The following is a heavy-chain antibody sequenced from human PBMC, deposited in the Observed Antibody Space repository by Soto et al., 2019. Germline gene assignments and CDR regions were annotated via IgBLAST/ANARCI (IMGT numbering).Heavy chain of an antibody. CDR2: MNPNSGNT. Sequence: ASVKVSCKASGYTFTSYDINWVRQATGQGLEWMGWMNPNSGNTGYAQKFQGRVTMTRNTSISTAYMELSSLRSEDTAVCYCARGAPWIQIWYLEGRSGMDVWGEGTTLTVYS. D-gene: IGHD5-18*01. CDR1: GYTFTSYD. J-gene: IGHJ6*04. CDR3: ARGAPWIQIWYLEGRSGMDV. V-gene: IGHV1-8*01.